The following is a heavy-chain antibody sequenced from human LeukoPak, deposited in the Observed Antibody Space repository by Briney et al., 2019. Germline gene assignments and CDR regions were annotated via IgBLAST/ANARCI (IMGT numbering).Heavy chain of an antibody. CDR1: GFTFSKYW. CDR2: IDKDGSEK. V-gene: IGHV3-7*01. D-gene: IGHD3-10*01. Sequence: GGSLRLSCAVAGFTFSKYWMRWVRQAPGKGLEWVASIDKDGSEKRYVDSVKGRFTISRDNAKNSVYLQMTSLGAEDTAGYYCATYTQYFGAPGTDYWAREPWSPSPQ. CDR3: ATYTQYFGAPGTDY. J-gene: IGHJ4*02.